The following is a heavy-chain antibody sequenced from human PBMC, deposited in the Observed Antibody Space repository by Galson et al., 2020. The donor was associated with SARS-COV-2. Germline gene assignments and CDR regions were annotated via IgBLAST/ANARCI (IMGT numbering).Heavy chain of an antibody. CDR2: IYPGDSDT. CDR1: GYSFTSYW. Sequence: GESLNISCQGFGYSFTSYWIGWVRQMPGKGPEWMGIIYPGDSDTIYSPPFQGQVTISADKSISTAYLQWSSLKASDTAMYYCARSSFSSGVVKYFDYWGQGTLVTVSS. J-gene: IGHJ4*02. V-gene: IGHV5-51*01. D-gene: IGHD6-19*01. CDR3: ARSSFSSGVVKYFDY.